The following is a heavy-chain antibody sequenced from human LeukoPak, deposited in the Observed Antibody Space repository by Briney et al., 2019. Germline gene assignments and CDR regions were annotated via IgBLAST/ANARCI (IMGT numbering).Heavy chain of an antibody. CDR1: GFTFSSYA. V-gene: IGHV3-66*01. J-gene: IGHJ4*02. D-gene: IGHD3-10*01. Sequence: GGSLRLSCAASGFTFSSYAMSWVRQAPGKGLEWVSVIYSGGSTYYADSVKGRFTISRDNAKNTLYLQMNSLRAEDTAVYYCARDSGRELDYWGQGTLVTVSS. CDR3: ARDSGRELDY. CDR2: IYSGGST.